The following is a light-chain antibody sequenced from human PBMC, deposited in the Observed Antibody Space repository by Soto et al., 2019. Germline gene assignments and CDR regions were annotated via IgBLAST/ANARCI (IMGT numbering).Light chain of an antibody. Sequence: QSVLTQPRSVSGSPGQSVTISCTGTSSDVGAYDYVSWYQQHPGKAPKLMIYEVSNRPSGVSNRFSGSKSGNTASLTISGLQAEDEADYYCSSYTSSSTLNYVFGTGTKVTVL. J-gene: IGLJ1*01. CDR1: SSDVGAYDY. V-gene: IGLV2-14*01. CDR2: EVS. CDR3: SSYTSSSTLNYV.